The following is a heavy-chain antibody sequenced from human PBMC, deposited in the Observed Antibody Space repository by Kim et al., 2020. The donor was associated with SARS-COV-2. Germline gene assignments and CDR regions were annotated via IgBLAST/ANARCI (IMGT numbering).Heavy chain of an antibody. Sequence: SETLSLTCTVSGGSISSSSYYWGWIRQPPGKGLEWIGSIYYSGSTYYNPSLKSRVTISVDTSKNQFSLKLSSVTAADTAVYYCARHRGAHYYDSSGYYYFDYWGQGTLVTVSS. CDR3: ARHRGAHYYDSSGYYYFDY. D-gene: IGHD3-22*01. V-gene: IGHV4-39*01. J-gene: IGHJ4*02. CDR2: IYYSGST. CDR1: GGSISSSSYY.